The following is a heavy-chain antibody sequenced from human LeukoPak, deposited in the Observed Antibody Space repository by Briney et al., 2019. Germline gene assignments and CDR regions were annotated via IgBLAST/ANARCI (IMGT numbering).Heavy chain of an antibody. J-gene: IGHJ4*02. CDR3: ATIDSSSPRD. CDR1: GFTFSSYW. D-gene: IGHD6-13*01. CDR2: INQDGGAK. V-gene: IGHV3-7*03. Sequence: GGSLRLSCVASGFTFSSYWMTWVRQQPGKGLEWVANINQDGGAKYYLDSVKGRFTISRDNANNSPYLQMNSLRVDDTAVYYCATIDSSSPRDWGQGTLVTVSS.